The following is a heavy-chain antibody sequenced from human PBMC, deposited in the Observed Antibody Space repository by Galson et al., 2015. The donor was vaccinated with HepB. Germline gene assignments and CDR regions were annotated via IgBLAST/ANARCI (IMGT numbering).Heavy chain of an antibody. D-gene: IGHD3-22*01. CDR3: ARDVYDDAYGMDV. CDR1: GFTFSSYS. Sequence: SLRLSCAASGFTFSSYSMNWVRQAPGKGLEWVSSISSSSSYIYYADSVKGRFTISRDNAKNSLYLQMNSLRAEDTAVYYCARDVYDDAYGMDVWGQGTTVTVSS. J-gene: IGHJ6*02. V-gene: IGHV3-21*01. CDR2: ISSSSSYI.